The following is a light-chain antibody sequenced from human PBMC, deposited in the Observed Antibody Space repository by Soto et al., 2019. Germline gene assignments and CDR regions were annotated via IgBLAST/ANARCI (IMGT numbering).Light chain of an antibody. V-gene: IGLV4-69*01. J-gene: IGLJ7*01. CDR1: SGHSSYA. Sequence: QPVLTQSPSASASLGASVKLTCTLSSGHSSYAIAWHQQQPEKGPRYLMKLSSDGSHSKGDGIPDRFSGSSSGAERYLTISSLQSEDEADYYCQTWGTGIQHAVFGGGTQLTVL. CDR2: LSSDGSH. CDR3: QTWGTGIQHAV.